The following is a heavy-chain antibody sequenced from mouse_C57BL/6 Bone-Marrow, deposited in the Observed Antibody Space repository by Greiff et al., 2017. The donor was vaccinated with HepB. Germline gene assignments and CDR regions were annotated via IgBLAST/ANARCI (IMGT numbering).Heavy chain of an antibody. V-gene: IGHV5-6*01. CDR1: GFTFSSYG. D-gene: IGHD2-5*01. CDR3: ARQAYYSIYWYFDV. CDR2: ISSGGSYT. J-gene: IGHJ1*03. Sequence: EVKLVESGGDLVKPGGSLKLSCAASGFTFSSYGMSWVRQTPDKRLEWVATISSGGSYTYYPDSVKGRFTISRDNAKNTLYLQMSSLKSEDTAMYYCARQAYYSIYWYFDVWGTGTTVTVSS.